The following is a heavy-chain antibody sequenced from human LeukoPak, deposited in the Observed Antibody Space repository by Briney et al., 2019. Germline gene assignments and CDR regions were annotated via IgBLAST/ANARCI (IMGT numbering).Heavy chain of an antibody. Sequence: GGSLRLSCAASGFTFSSYSMNWVRQAPGKGLEWVSYNSSSSDIIYYADSVKGRFTISRDNAKNSLYLQVNSLRAEDTAVYYCAREQVTMIVVVKGNWYFDLWGRGTLVTVSS. CDR3: AREQVTMIVVVKGNWYFDL. V-gene: IGHV3-48*04. CDR1: GFTFSSYS. D-gene: IGHD3-22*01. J-gene: IGHJ2*01. CDR2: NSSSSDII.